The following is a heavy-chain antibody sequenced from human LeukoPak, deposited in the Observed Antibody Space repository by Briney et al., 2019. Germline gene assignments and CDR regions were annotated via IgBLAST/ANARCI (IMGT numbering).Heavy chain of an antibody. CDR1: GGSFNGYY. V-gene: IGHV4-34*01. J-gene: IGHJ4*02. D-gene: IGHD3-3*01. Sequence: PSETLSLTCAVYGGSFNGYYWSWIRQPPGKGLEWIGEINHSGSTNYNPSLKSRVTISVDTSKNQFSLKLSSVTAADTAVYYCARKRADYDFWSGYFAYWGQGTLVTVSS. CDR2: INHSGST. CDR3: ARKRADYDFWSGYFAY.